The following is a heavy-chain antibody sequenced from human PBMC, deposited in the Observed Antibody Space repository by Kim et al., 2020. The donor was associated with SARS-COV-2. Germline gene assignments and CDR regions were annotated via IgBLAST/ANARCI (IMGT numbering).Heavy chain of an antibody. Sequence: QGRVTITADESTSTAYMELSSLRSEDTAVYYCARDLLGVAAAGTVIWFDPWGQGTLVTVSS. J-gene: IGHJ5*02. V-gene: IGHV1-69*01. CDR3: ARDLLGVAAAGTVIWFDP. D-gene: IGHD6-13*01.